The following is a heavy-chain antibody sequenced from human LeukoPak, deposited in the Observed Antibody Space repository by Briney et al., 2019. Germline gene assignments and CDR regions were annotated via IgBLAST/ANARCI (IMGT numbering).Heavy chain of an antibody. D-gene: IGHD3-9*01. CDR2: ISHDGIKK. CDR1: GFTFSRFA. V-gene: IGHV3-30*18. Sequence: PGGSLRLSCAASGFTFSRFAMHWVRQAPDEGLEWLATISHDGIKKYSADSLKGRFTISRDNSNNTLYLQMNSLRVEDTAVYFCAKSGLAGRARRYFEYFDYWGQGILVTVSS. CDR3: AKSGLAGRARRYFEYFDY. J-gene: IGHJ4*02.